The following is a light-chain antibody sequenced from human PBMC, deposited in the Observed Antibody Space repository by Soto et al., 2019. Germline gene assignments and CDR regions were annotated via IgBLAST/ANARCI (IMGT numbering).Light chain of an antibody. CDR3: QQYNNWPLA. CDR1: QSVSSN. V-gene: IGKV3-15*01. Sequence: EIVMAQSPASLFVSPGGRATLSCRASQSVSSNLAWYQQKPGQAPRLVTKGASTRATGIPARFSGSGSGTEFTLTISSLQSEDFAVYYCQQYNNWPLAFGQGTRLEIK. CDR2: GAS. J-gene: IGKJ5*01.